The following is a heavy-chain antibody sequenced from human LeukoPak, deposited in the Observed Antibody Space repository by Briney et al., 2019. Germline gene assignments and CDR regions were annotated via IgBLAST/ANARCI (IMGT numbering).Heavy chain of an antibody. Sequence: SQTLSLTCTVSGGSISSGSYYWGWIRQPPGKGLEWIGSIYYSGSTYYNPSLKSRVTISVDTAKNQFSLRLRSATAADTAVYYCVRHFRYGWNEPFGYWGQGSLVTVSS. CDR1: GGSISSGSYY. D-gene: IGHD1-20*01. CDR2: IYYSGST. J-gene: IGHJ4*02. V-gene: IGHV4-39*01. CDR3: VRHFRYGWNEPFGY.